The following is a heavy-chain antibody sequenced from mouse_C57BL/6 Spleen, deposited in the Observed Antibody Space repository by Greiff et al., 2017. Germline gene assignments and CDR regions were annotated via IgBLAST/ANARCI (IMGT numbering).Heavy chain of an antibody. D-gene: IGHD4-1*01. CDR1: GYTFTDYN. CDR3: ARWTGTFGY. V-gene: IGHV1-18*01. Sequence: VQLQQSGPELVKPGASVKIPCKASGYTFTDYNMDWVKQSHGKSLEWIGAINPNNGGTIYNQKFKGKATLTVDKSSSPAYMELRSLTSEDTAVYYCARWTGTFGYWGQGTTRTFSS. J-gene: IGHJ2*01. CDR2: INPNNGGT.